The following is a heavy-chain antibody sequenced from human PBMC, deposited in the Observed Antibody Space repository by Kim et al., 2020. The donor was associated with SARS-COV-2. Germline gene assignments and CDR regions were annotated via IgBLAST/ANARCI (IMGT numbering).Heavy chain of an antibody. J-gene: IGHJ6*02. D-gene: IGHD2-2*02. CDR2: ISAYNGNT. V-gene: IGHV1-18*04. Sequence: ASVKVSCKASGYTFTSYGISWVRQAPGQGLEWMGWISAYNGNTNYAQKLQGRVTMTTDTSTSTAYMELRSLRSDDTAVYYCASTQPTDCSSTSCYNAYYYYYGMDVWGQGTTVTVSS. CDR3: ASTQPTDCSSTSCYNAYYYYYGMDV. CDR1: GYTFTSYG.